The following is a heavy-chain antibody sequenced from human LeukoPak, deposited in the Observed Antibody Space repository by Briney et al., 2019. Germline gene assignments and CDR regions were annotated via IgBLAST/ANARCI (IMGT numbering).Heavy chain of an antibody. Sequence: GGSLRLSCAASGFIFSNYWMSWVRQAPGKGLEWVANIKQDESEKYYVDSVKGRFTISRDNAQNSVYLQMNSVRAEDTAVYYCAREARESGGFDYWGQGTLVTVSS. V-gene: IGHV3-7*01. D-gene: IGHD2-15*01. CDR2: IKQDESEK. CDR3: AREARESGGFDY. J-gene: IGHJ4*02. CDR1: GFIFSNYW.